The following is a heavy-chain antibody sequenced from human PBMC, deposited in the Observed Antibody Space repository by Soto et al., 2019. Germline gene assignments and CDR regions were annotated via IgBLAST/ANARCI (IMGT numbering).Heavy chain of an antibody. CDR1: GFTFSSYG. CDR2: IWYDGSNK. J-gene: IGHJ4*02. CDR3: ARDLEEVVPANLFDY. D-gene: IGHD2-2*01. V-gene: IGHV3-33*01. Sequence: VQLVESGGGVVQPGRSLRLSCAASGFTFSSYGMHWVRQAPGKGLEWVAVIWYDGSNKYYADSVKGRFTISRDNSKNTLYLQMNGLRAEDTAVYYCARDLEEVVPANLFDYWGQGTLVTVSS.